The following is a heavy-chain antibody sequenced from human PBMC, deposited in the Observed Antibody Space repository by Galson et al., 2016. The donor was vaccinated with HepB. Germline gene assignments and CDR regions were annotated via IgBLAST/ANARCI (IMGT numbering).Heavy chain of an antibody. J-gene: IGHJ6*02. Sequence: SLRLSCAASGFTFSSYDMNWVRPAPGKGLEWDSYISSRGSTIYYADYVTGRFTISSDNAKNSLSLQMNSLRSEDTAVYYCAREYSYGSYSFYGVDVWGQGTTVTVSS. CDR1: GFTFSSYD. V-gene: IGHV3-48*03. CDR3: AREYSYGSYSFYGVDV. CDR2: ISSRGSTI. D-gene: IGHD5-18*01.